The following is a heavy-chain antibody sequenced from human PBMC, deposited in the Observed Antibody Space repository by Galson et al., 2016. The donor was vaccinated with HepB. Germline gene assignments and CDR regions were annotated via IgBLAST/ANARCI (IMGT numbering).Heavy chain of an antibody. CDR3: TREAPGDYFDY. Sequence: SETLSLTCSVSGGSINSYHWSWIRQPPGKGLEWIGYMYYIGSTNYNPSLKSRVTMSVDTSKDQFSLKLNSVTAADTALYFCTREAPGDYFDYWGQGVLVTVST. CDR1: GGSINSYH. V-gene: IGHV4-59*12. J-gene: IGHJ4*02. CDR2: MYYIGST.